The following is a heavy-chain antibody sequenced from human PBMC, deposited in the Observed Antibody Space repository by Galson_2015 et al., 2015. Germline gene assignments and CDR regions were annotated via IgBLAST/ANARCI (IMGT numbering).Heavy chain of an antibody. V-gene: IGHV2-5*02. D-gene: IGHD2-2*01. CDR3: AHTQRGYCSSTSCHGGLKSHYYYDMDV. CDR2: IYWDDDK. CDR1: GFSVSTSGVG. J-gene: IGHJ6*03. Sequence: PALVKPTQTLTLTCTFSGFSVSTSGVGVGWIRQPPGKALEWLALIYWDDDKRYSPSLKSRLTISKDTSKNQVVFTMTNMDPVDTATYYCAHTQRGYCSSTSCHGGLKSHYYYDMDVWGKGTT.